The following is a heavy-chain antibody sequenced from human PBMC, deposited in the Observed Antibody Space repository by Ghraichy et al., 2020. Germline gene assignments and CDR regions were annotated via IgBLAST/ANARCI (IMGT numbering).Heavy chain of an antibody. Sequence: ASVKVSCKASGYTFTSYYMHWVRQAPGQGLEWMGIINPSGGSTSYAQKFQGRVTMTRDTSTSTVYMELSSLRSEDTAVYYCAREPGYSYGRVYYYYYMDVWGKGTTVTVSS. CDR2: INPSGGST. D-gene: IGHD5-18*01. CDR1: GYTFTSYY. CDR3: AREPGYSYGRVYYYYYMDV. V-gene: IGHV1-46*03. J-gene: IGHJ6*03.